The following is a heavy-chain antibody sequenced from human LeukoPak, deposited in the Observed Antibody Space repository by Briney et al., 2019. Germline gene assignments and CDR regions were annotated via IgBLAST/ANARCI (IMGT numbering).Heavy chain of an antibody. V-gene: IGHV4-4*02. CDR3: AREGGPYRPLDY. CDR1: GGSITQINY. CDR2: VNLQGST. Sequence: PSETLSLTCGVSGGSITQINYWTWVRQPPGKGLEWIGEVNLQGSTNYDPSLMGRVAISVDKSENHVSLQLTSVTAADTAVYYCAREGGPYRPLDYSGQGTLVTVSS. J-gene: IGHJ4*02.